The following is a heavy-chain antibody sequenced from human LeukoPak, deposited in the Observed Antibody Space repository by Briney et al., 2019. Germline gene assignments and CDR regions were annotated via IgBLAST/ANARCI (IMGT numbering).Heavy chain of an antibody. Sequence: GGSLRLSCAASGFTFSSYSMHWVRQAPGKGLEWVAVISYDGSNKYYADSVRGRFTISRDNSKNTLYLQMSSLRVEDTAVYYCARVGALEMAAMQRGYFDDWGQGTLVTVSS. V-gene: IGHV3-30*15. CDR2: ISYDGSNK. CDR3: ARVGALEMAAMQRGYFDD. CDR1: GFTFSSYS. J-gene: IGHJ4*02. D-gene: IGHD5-24*01.